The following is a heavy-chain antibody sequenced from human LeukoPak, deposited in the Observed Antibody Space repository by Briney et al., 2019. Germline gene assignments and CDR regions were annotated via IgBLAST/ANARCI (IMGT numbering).Heavy chain of an antibody. CDR1: GFTFSSYW. CDR3: ARDWYGDPNMFGNDAFDI. CDR2: ITQDGSEK. V-gene: IGHV3-7*04. D-gene: IGHD3-10*01. Sequence: PGGPLRLSCAASGFTFSSYWMSWVRQAPGKGLEWVDKITQDGSEKYYVDSVKGRFTISRENAKKLLYLQMNGLRAEARAVYNCARDWYGDPNMFGNDAFDILGQGTMVTVSS. J-gene: IGHJ3*02.